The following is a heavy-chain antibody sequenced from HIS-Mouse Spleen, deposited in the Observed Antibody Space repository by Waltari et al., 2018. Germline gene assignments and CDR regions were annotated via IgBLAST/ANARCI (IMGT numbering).Heavy chain of an antibody. CDR2: IYYSGST. J-gene: IGHJ2*01. V-gene: IGHV4-39*07. Sequence: QLQLQESGPGLVKPSETLSLPCTASGGSISSSSSYWGRIRQPPGKGLEWIGSIYYSGSTYYNPSLKSRVTISVDTSKNQFSLKLSSVTAADTAVYYCAREIPYSSSWYDWYFDLWGRGTLVTVSS. CDR3: AREIPYSSSWYDWYFDL. D-gene: IGHD6-13*01. CDR1: GGSISSSSSY.